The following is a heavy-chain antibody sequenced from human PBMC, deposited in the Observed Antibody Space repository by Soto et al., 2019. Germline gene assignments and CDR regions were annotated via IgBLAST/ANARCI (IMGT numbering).Heavy chain of an antibody. CDR3: AKTTRGGYSSSGYYFAY. CDR2: ISGGGSIT. V-gene: IGHV3-23*01. J-gene: IGHJ4*02. Sequence: EVQLLESGGDLVQPGGSLRLSCAASGFTFTNYAMTWVRQAPGKGLEWVSTISGGGSITYYADSLKGRFTISRDNSKNTLYLQKNSLRAEDTAVYYCAKTTRGGYSSSGYYFAYGGQGTLVTVSS. CDR1: GFTFTNYA. D-gene: IGHD6-13*01.